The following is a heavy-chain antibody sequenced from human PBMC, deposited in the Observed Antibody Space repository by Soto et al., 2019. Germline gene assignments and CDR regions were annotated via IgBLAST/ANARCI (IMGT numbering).Heavy chain of an antibody. V-gene: IGHV4-30-4*01. CDR2: IYYTGNT. J-gene: IGHJ4*02. D-gene: IGHD3-22*01. CDR3: ASAAYDSSTYYLAY. CDR1: GASISGGDYY. Sequence: QVQLQESGPGLVKPSQTLSLTCTVSGASISGGDYYWTWIRQPPGKGLEWIGSIYYTGNTYSNPSLESRLSISGDPSNNQFALRLTSVTAPDTAIYHCASAAYDSSTYYLAYWGQGTLVTVSS.